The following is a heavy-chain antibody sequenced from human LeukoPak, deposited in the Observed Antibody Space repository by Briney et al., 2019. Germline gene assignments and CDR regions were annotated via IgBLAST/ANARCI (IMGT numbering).Heavy chain of an antibody. J-gene: IGHJ5*02. CDR1: GFTFSNAW. Sequence: MAGGSLRLSCAASGFTFSNAWMNWVRQAPGKGLEWVGCIRSNSDGGTIDYAAPVKGRFTLSRDDSKTTLYLQMNSLQTEDTAVYYCATDFYDSTWGQGTLVTVSS. CDR3: ATDFYDST. CDR2: IRSNSDGGTI. V-gene: IGHV3-15*07. D-gene: IGHD3-22*01.